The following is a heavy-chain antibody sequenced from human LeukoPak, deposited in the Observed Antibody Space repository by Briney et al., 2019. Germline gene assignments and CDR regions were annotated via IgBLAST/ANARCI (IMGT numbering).Heavy chain of an antibody. Sequence: ASVKLSCTASGYTFTSYDINWVRQATGQGLEWMGWMNPNSGNTGYAQKFQGRVTMTRNTSISTAYMELSSLRSEDTAVYYCARGGPYYDFWSGYRYYYYMDVWGKGTTVTVSS. CDR2: MNPNSGNT. CDR1: GYTFTSYD. D-gene: IGHD3-3*01. J-gene: IGHJ6*03. CDR3: ARGGPYYDFWSGYRYYYYMDV. V-gene: IGHV1-8*01.